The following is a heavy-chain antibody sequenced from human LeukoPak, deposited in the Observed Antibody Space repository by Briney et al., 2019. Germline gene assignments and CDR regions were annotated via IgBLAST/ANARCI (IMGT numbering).Heavy chain of an antibody. CDR1: EFVFSSHA. Sequence: GGSLRLSCVASEFVFSSHAMIWVRQAPGKGLEWISSITSSSSDIFYADSVGGRFTISRDNANNALHLQMYSLRAEDTAVYYCARVFWETVNTGYYSDFWGQGTLVTVSS. V-gene: IGHV3-21*01. J-gene: IGHJ4*02. D-gene: IGHD3-22*01. CDR2: ITSSSSDI. CDR3: ARVFWETVNTGYYSDF.